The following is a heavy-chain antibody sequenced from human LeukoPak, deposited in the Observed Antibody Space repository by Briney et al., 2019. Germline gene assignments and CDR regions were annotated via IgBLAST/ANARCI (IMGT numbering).Heavy chain of an antibody. CDR1: GFTFSSYW. Sequence: PGGSLRLSCAASGFTFSSYWMNWARQAPGKGLEWVASINSDGSEGYYADVVKGRFTISRDNAKNSLYLQINSLRAEDTAVYYCAGSSYSSSSSVWGQGTMVTVSS. CDR2: INSDGSEG. J-gene: IGHJ3*01. V-gene: IGHV3-7*03. CDR3: AGSSYSSSSSV. D-gene: IGHD6-6*01.